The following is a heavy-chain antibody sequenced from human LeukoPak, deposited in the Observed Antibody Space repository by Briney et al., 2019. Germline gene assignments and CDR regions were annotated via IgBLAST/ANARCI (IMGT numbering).Heavy chain of an antibody. CDR2: IYYSGST. Sequence: SETLSLTCTVSGGSISSYYWSWIRQPPGKGLEWIGYIYYSGSTNYNPSLKSRVTISVDTSKNQFSLKLSSVTAADTAVYYCARGRLGYVYDHWGQGTLVTVSS. D-gene: IGHD5-12*01. CDR3: ARGRLGYVYDH. CDR1: GGSISSYY. J-gene: IGHJ4*02. V-gene: IGHV4-59*08.